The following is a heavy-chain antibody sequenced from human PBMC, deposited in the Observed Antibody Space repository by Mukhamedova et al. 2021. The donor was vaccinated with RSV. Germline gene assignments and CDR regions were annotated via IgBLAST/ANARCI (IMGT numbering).Heavy chain of an antibody. J-gene: IGHJ4*02. Sequence: EWLALIDWDDDKYYSTSLKTRLTISKDTSKNQVVLTMTHMDPVDTATYYCARSTYSYESSGYYDAFDYWGQGTLVIVSS. D-gene: IGHD3-22*01. CDR3: ARSTYSYESSGYYDAFDY. CDR2: IDWDDDK. V-gene: IGHV2-70*01.